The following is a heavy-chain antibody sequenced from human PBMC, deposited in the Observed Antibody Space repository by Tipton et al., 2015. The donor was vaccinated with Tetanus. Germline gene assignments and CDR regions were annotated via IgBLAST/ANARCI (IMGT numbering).Heavy chain of an antibody. J-gene: IGHJ4*02. CDR2: ILWNSARI. CDR1: GFTFDEHA. Sequence: SLRLSCAASGFTFDEHAMHWVWQAPGKGLEWVSGILWNSARIGYADSVKGRFTISIDNAKNSLYLEMNSLRAEDTALYYCTKDMSPGCADCWGQGTLVTVSS. CDR3: TKDMSPGCADC. V-gene: IGHV3-9*01.